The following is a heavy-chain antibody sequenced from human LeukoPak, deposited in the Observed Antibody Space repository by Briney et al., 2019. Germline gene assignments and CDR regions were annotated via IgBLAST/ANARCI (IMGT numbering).Heavy chain of an antibody. J-gene: IGHJ5*02. Sequence: ASVEVSCKASGYTFTSYDLNWVRQATGQGLEWMGWMNPNSGNTGYAQKFQGRVTITRNTSINTAYMELSSLRSEDTAVYYCARGLAVVVPAAIHWFDPWGQGTLVTVSS. CDR2: MNPNSGNT. D-gene: IGHD2-2*01. V-gene: IGHV1-8*03. CDR3: ARGLAVVVPAAIHWFDP. CDR1: GYTFTSYD.